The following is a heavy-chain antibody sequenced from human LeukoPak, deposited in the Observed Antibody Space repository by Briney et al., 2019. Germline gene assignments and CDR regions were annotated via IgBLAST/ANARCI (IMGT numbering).Heavy chain of an antibody. D-gene: IGHD6-19*01. CDR2: IYPGDSDT. Sequence: GESLKISCKGSGYSFTSYWIGGVRQMPGKGLEWMGIIYPGDSDTRYSPSFQGQVTISADKSISTAYLQWSSLKASDTAMYYCARHDGSSGWSARWFDPWGQGTLVTVSS. CDR3: ARHDGSSGWSARWFDP. J-gene: IGHJ5*02. V-gene: IGHV5-51*01. CDR1: GYSFTSYW.